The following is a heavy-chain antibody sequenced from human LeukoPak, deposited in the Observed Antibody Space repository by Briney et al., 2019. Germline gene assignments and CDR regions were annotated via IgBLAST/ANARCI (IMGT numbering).Heavy chain of an antibody. CDR3: ARVGNSGSYFSPFDY. CDR2: ISGSSGII. Sequence: GGSLRLSCAASGFTFNTYTMNWVRQAPGKGLEWVSYISGSSGIIDYADSVRGRFTISRDNAKNSLYLQMNSLRAEDTAAYYCARVGNSGSYFSPFDYWGQGTLVTVSS. J-gene: IGHJ4*02. CDR1: GFTFNTYT. D-gene: IGHD1-26*01. V-gene: IGHV3-48*01.